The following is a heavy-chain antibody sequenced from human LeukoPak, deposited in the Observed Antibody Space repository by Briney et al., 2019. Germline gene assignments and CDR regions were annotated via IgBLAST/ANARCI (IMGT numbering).Heavy chain of an antibody. V-gene: IGHV1-18*04. CDR1: GYTFTGYY. CDR2: ISAYNGNT. Sequence: ASVKVSCKASGYTFTGYYMHWVRQAPGQGLEWMGWISAYNGNTNYAQKLQGRVTMTTDPSTSTVYMELRSLRSDDTAVYYCARDQGIAVAGSGYWGQGTLVTVSS. J-gene: IGHJ4*02. D-gene: IGHD6-19*01. CDR3: ARDQGIAVAGSGY.